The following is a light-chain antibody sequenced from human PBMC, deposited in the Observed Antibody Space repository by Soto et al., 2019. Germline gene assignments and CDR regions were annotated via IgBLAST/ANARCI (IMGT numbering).Light chain of an antibody. J-gene: IGLJ2*01. Sequence: QSVLTQPPSASGTPGQRVIISCSGSSSNIGSNYIYWYQQVPGSAPKLLIFRDILRPSGVPDRFSGSKSGTSASLAISGLRSEDEADYHCAAWDDRVSAVVFGGGTQLTVL. CDR3: AAWDDRVSAVV. CDR1: SSNIGSNY. CDR2: RDI. V-gene: IGLV1-47*01.